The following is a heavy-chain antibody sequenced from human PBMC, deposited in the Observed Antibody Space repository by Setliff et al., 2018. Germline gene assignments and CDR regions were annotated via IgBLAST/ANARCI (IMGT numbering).Heavy chain of an antibody. J-gene: IGHJ4*02. CDR2: MNPNSGNT. Sequence: VKVSCKASGYTFTSYDINWVRQATGQGLERMGWMNPNSGNTGYAQKFQGRVTMTRNTSISTAYMELSSLRSEDTAVYYCARGANPGEGYCSGGSCYTCVYWGQGTLVTVSS. D-gene: IGHD2-15*01. CDR3: ARGANPGEGYCSGGSCYTCVY. CDR1: GYTFTSYD. V-gene: IGHV1-8*02.